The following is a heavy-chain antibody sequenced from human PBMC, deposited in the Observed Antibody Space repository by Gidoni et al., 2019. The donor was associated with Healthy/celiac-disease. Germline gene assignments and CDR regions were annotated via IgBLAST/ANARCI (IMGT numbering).Heavy chain of an antibody. D-gene: IGHD2-15*01. CDR3: AKDRRIRYFDY. V-gene: IGHV3-30*18. CDR1: GFTFSSYG. J-gene: IGHJ4*02. CDR2: ISYDGSNK. Sequence: QVQLVESGGGVVQPGRSLRLSCAPSGFTFSSYGMHWVRQAPGKGLEWVAVISYDGSNKYYADSVKGRFTISRDNSKNTLYLQMNSLRAEDTAVYYCAKDRRIRYFDYWGQGTLVTVSS.